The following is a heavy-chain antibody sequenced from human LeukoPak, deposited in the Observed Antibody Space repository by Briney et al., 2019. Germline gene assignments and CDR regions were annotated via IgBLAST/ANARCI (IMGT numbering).Heavy chain of an antibody. Sequence: PSETLSLTCTVSGGSISSYYWSWIRQPPGKGLEWIGHIYYSGSTNYNPSLKSRVTISEDTSKNQFSLKLSSVTAADTAVYYRARQEYYYDSSGPWGDAFDIWGQGTMVTVSS. CDR3: ARQEYYYDSSGPWGDAFDI. CDR1: GGSISSYY. V-gene: IGHV4-59*08. J-gene: IGHJ3*02. CDR2: IYYSGST. D-gene: IGHD3-22*01.